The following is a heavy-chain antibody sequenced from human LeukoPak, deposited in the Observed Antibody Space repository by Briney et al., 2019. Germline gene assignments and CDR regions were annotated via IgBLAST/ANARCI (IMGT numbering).Heavy chain of an antibody. V-gene: IGHV4-59*01. Sequence: SETLSLTCTVSGGSFEHYFWSWIRQPPGKGMEWIGYVYYSGSTDYSPSLKSRLTISADTSKNQFSLKLNSVTAADTAVYYCASHRRSHGSEYWGQGTLVTVSS. CDR2: VYYSGST. CDR3: ASHRRSHGSEY. D-gene: IGHD3-10*01. J-gene: IGHJ4*02. CDR1: GGSFEHYF.